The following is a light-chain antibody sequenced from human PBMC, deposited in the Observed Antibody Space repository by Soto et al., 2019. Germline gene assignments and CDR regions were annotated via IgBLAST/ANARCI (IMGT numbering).Light chain of an antibody. V-gene: IGLV2-14*03. J-gene: IGLJ2*01. CDR1: SSDVGGYNF. CDR3: SSYTSSSPVI. Sequence: QSALTQPASVSGSPGQSITISCTGTSSDVGGYNFVSWYQQHPGKAPKFIIYDVRNRPSGVSNRFSGSRSGNTASLTISGLQAEDEADYYCSSYTSSSPVIFGGETNLTVL. CDR2: DVR.